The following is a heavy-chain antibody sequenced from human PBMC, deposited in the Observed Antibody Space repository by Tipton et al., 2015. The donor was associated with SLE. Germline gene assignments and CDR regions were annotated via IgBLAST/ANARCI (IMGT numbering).Heavy chain of an antibody. CDR1: GGSISSYY. D-gene: IGHD3-9*01. CDR3: FLRYFDWLFSDAFDI. CDR2: IYTSGST. Sequence: TLSLTCTVSGGSISSYYWSWVRQPPGKGLEWIGHIYTSGSTNYNPSLKSRVTISVDTSKNQFSLKLSSVTAADTAVYYCFLRYFDWLFSDAFDIWGQGTMATVSS. J-gene: IGHJ3*02. V-gene: IGHV4-4*08.